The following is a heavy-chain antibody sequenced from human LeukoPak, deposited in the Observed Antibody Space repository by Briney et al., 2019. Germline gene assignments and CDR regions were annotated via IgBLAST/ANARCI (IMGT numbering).Heavy chain of an antibody. J-gene: IGHJ4*02. Sequence: PGGSLRLSCAASGFTVSSNYMSWVRQAPGKGLEWVSVIYSGGSTYCSDSVKGRFTISRDNSKNTLYLQMNSLRAEDTAVYYCARARAVAFDYWGQGTLVTVSS. V-gene: IGHV3-53*01. D-gene: IGHD6-19*01. CDR2: IYSGGST. CDR3: ARARAVAFDY. CDR1: GFTVSSNY.